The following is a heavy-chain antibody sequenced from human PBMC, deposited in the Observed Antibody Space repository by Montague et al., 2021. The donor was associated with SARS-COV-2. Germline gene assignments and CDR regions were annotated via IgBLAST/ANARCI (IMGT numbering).Heavy chain of an antibody. CDR1: GGSINTYY. V-gene: IGHV4-59*08. D-gene: IGHD3-10*01. CDR2: IYYSGST. Sequence: ETLSLTCTVSGGSINTYYWSWIRQPPGKGLEWIGYIYYSGSTSYNPSLKSRVTISVDTSKNQFSLKLSSVTAADTAVYYCARVTTKRTRYGSGSYRGFDAFDIWGQGTMVTVSS. J-gene: IGHJ3*02. CDR3: ARVTTKRTRYGSGSYRGFDAFDI.